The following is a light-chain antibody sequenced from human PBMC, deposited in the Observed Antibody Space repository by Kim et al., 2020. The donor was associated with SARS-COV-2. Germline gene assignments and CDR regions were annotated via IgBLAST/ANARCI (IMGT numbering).Light chain of an antibody. Sequence: SITIPRNRTRRDVGRHNYVSWYQQHPANAPELMIYDVARRPSGVSIRVSVFKSGNTDSLTLSGHQAEDEADYYCSSYTGTSTRVAFGGGTQLPDL. J-gene: IGLJ2*01. V-gene: IGLV2-14*03. CDR1: RRDVGRHNY. CDR3: SSYTGTSTRVA. CDR2: DVA.